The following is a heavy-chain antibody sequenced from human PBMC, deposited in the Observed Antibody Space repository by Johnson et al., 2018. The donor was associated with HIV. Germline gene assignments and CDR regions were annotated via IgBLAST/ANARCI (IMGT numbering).Heavy chain of an antibody. D-gene: IGHD3-22*01. J-gene: IGHJ3*02. Sequence: QVQLVESGGGVVQPGGSLRLSCAASGFTFNNYGMHWVRQAPGKGLEWVAFIRYDGSNKYYADSVKGRFTISRDNSKNTLYLQMNSLRAEDTAVYYCAKGMDFYDSSGYYRRVYDAFDIWGQGTMVTVSS. CDR2: IRYDGSNK. CDR1: GFTFNNYG. CDR3: AKGMDFYDSSGYYRRVYDAFDI. V-gene: IGHV3-30*02.